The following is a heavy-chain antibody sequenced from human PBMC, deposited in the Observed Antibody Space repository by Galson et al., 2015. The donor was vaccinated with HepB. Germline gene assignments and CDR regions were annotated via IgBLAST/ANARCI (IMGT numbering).Heavy chain of an antibody. Sequence: TLSLTCAVYGGSFSGYYWSRIRQPPGKGLEWIGEINHSGSTNYNPSLKSRVTISVDTSKNQFSLKLSSVIAADTAVYYCARINGEGQPPPYWGQGTLVTVSS. CDR1: GGSFSGYY. J-gene: IGHJ4*02. V-gene: IGHV4-34*01. D-gene: IGHD6-13*01. CDR3: ARINGEGQPPPY. CDR2: INHSGST.